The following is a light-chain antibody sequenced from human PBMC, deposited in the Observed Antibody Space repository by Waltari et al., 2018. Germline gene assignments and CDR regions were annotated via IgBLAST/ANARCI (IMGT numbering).Light chain of an antibody. Sequence: QSVLTQPPSASETPGQRVIISCSGSSSNLGSNYLYWYQQLPGTAPKLLTYRNNLRPSGVPDRFSASKSGTSASRAISGLRSEDEAVYYCASWDDSHYVFGTGTQVTVL. CDR2: RNN. CDR1: SSNLGSNY. J-gene: IGLJ1*01. CDR3: ASWDDSHYV. V-gene: IGLV1-47*01.